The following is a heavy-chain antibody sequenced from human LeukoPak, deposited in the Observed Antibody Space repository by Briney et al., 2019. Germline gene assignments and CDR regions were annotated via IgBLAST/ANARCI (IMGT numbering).Heavy chain of an antibody. D-gene: IGHD3-22*01. V-gene: IGHV1-8*02. CDR1: GGTFSSYA. CDR2: MNPNSGNT. J-gene: IGHJ5*02. Sequence: ASVKVSCKASGGTFSSYAISWVRQATGQGLEWMGWMNPNSGNTGYAQKFQGRVTMTRNTSISTAYMELSSLRSEDTAVYYCARGATINYYDSSGYYRAWGQGTLVTVSS. CDR3: ARGATINYYDSSGYYRA.